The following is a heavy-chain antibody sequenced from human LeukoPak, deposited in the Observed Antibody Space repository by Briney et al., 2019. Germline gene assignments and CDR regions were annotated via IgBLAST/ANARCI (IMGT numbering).Heavy chain of an antibody. J-gene: IGHJ6*04. CDR2: ISNSGNP. Sequence: PLDTLSLTCTVSGGSIHNYDWNWMRQPPGKGLEWSGYISNSGNPRYNSSLTSRATISKNTSKNQFSLMLTSVTAADTAVYYCVIGYVVWAVWGKGTTVTVSS. CDR1: GGSIHNYD. CDR3: VIGYVVWAV. D-gene: IGHD2-2*01. V-gene: IGHV4-59*07.